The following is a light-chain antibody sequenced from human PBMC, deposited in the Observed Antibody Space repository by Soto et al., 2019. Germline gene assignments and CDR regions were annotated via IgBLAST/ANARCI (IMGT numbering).Light chain of an antibody. CDR1: QTVRSS. CDR2: DAS. J-gene: IGKJ5*01. Sequence: EIVLTQSPATLSLSPGERATLSCRASQTVRSSLAWYQQQPGQAPRLLIYDASNRATGIPARFSGSGSGTDFTLTISSLEAKDFAVYYCQQHGDSPITFGQGTRL. V-gene: IGKV3-11*01. CDR3: QQHGDSPIT.